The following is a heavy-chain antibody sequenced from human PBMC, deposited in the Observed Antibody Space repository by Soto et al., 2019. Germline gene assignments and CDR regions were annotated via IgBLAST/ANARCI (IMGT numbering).Heavy chain of an antibody. D-gene: IGHD6-6*01. J-gene: IGHJ5*02. CDR1: GFTFSSYA. CDR3: AREQQLVDRWFDP. Sequence: PGGSLRLSCAASGFTFSSYAMHWVRQAPGKGLEWVAVISYDGSNKYYADSVKGRFTISRDNSKNTLYLQMNSLRAEDTAVYYWAREQQLVDRWFDPWGQGTLVTVSS. V-gene: IGHV3-30-3*01. CDR2: ISYDGSNK.